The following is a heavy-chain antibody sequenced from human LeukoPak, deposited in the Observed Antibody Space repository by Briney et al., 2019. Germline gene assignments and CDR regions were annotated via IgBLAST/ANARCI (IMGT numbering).Heavy chain of an antibody. CDR2: INRSGST. Sequence: PSETLSLTRAVYGGSFSGYYWNWIRQPPGKGLEWIGEINRSGSTNYNPSLKSRVTISVDTSKNQFSLKLSSVTAADTAVYYCARGLKRHYYYYGMDVWGQGTTVTVSS. J-gene: IGHJ6*02. CDR1: GGSFSGYY. CDR3: ARGLKRHYYYYGMDV. V-gene: IGHV4-34*01. D-gene: IGHD6-25*01.